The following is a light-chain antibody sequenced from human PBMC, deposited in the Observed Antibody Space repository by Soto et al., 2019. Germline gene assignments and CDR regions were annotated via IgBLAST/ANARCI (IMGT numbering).Light chain of an antibody. CDR1: QSVSTNY. CDR2: GAS. J-gene: IGKJ1*01. CDR3: QQYGSSPPT. V-gene: IGKV3-20*01. Sequence: EIVLTQSPGTLSLSPGERATLSCRASQSVSTNYLAWYQRKPGQAPRLLIYGASSRATGIPDRFSGSGSGTDFTDTITRLEPEDFAVYYCQQYGSSPPTCGQGTKVEIK.